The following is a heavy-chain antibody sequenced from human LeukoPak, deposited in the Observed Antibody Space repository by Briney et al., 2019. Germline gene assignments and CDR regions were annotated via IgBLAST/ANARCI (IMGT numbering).Heavy chain of an antibody. CDR3: ARGYSGHESDF. CDR1: GYTFTNYY. Sequence: ASVKVSCKASGYTFTNYYMHWVRQAPGQGLEWMAIINPSSGNTKYAQKSQGRVTVTRDTSTSTVYMELSSLGFDDTAVYYCARGYSGHESDFWGQGTLVTVSS. D-gene: IGHD5-12*01. CDR2: INPSSGNT. J-gene: IGHJ4*02. V-gene: IGHV1-46*01.